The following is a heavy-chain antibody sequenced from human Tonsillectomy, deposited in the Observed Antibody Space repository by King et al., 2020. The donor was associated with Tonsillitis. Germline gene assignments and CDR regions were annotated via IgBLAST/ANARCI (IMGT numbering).Heavy chain of an antibody. CDR2: ISGSGGTT. CDR3: AKGVLWFGDSEDY. D-gene: IGHD3-10*01. CDR1: GFTFSTSP. V-gene: IGHV3-23*04. J-gene: IGHJ4*02. Sequence: VQLVESGGGLVQPGGSLRLSCAASGFTFSTSPMTWVRQAPGKGLEWVSAISGSGGTTYYANSVKDRFTISRDNSKNTLYLQMNSLRAEDTAVFYCAKGVLWFGDSEDYWGQGNLVSVSS.